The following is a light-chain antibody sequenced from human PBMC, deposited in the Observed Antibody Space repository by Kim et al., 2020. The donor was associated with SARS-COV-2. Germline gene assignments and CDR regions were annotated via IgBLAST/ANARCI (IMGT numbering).Light chain of an antibody. CDR1: QSVSSSY. Sequence: SPGERAILSCRASQSVSSSYLAWYQHKPGQSPRLLIHGASGRATGVPDRFRGGGSGTDFTLTITRLEPEDFAVYYCQQYGRSPTTFGQGTRLEIK. V-gene: IGKV3-20*01. CDR3: QQYGRSPTT. J-gene: IGKJ5*01. CDR2: GAS.